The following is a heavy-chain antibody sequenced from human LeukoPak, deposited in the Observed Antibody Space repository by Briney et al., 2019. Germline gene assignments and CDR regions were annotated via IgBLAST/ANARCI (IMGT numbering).Heavy chain of an antibody. V-gene: IGHV1-2*02. CDR1: GYTFTGYY. CDR2: INPNSGGT. J-gene: IGHJ6*03. Sequence: ASVKVSCKASGYTFTGYYMHWVRQAPGQGLEWMGWINPNSGGTNYAQKFQGRVTMTRDMSTSTVYMELSSLRSEDTAVYYCARAGYCSGGSCYSLGYYYYYYMDVWGKGTTVTVSS. D-gene: IGHD2-15*01. CDR3: ARAGYCSGGSCYSLGYYYYYYMDV.